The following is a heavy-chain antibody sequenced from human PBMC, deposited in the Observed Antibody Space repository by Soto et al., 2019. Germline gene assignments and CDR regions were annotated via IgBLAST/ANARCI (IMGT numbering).Heavy chain of an antibody. CDR1: GGSISSYY. V-gene: IGHV4-59*01. CDR3: ARVLRGSWAPHDY. Sequence: NPSESLSLTCTVSGGSISSYYWSWIRQPPGKGLEWIGYIYYSGSTNYNPSLKSRVTISVDTSKNQFSLKLSSVTAADTAVYYCARVLRGSWAPHDYWGQGTLVTVSS. CDR2: IYYSGST. J-gene: IGHJ4*02. D-gene: IGHD1-26*01.